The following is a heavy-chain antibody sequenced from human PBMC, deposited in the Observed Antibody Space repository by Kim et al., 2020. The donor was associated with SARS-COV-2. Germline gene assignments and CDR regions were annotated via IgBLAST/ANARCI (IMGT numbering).Heavy chain of an antibody. Sequence: SVKVSCKASGGTFSSYAISWVRQAPGQGLEWMGGIIPIFGTANYAQKFQGRVTITADESTSTAYMELSSQRSEDTAVYYCARDKEVATIGAVYYYYGMDVWGQGTTVTVSS. CDR1: GGTFSSYA. CDR3: ARDKEVATIGAVYYYYGMDV. D-gene: IGHD5-12*01. V-gene: IGHV1-69*13. J-gene: IGHJ6*02. CDR2: IIPIFGTA.